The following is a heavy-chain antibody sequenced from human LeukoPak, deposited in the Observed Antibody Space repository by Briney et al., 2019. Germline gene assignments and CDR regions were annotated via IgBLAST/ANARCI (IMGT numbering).Heavy chain of an antibody. CDR2: IIPIFGTA. Sequence: GASVKVSCKASGGTFSSYAISWVRQAPGQGLEWMGGIIPIFGTANYAQKFQGRVTITADKSTSTAYMELSSLRSEDTAVYYCGCSGSYDAFDIWGQGTMVTVSS. CDR1: GGTFSSYA. CDR3: GCSGSYDAFDI. D-gene: IGHD2-15*01. J-gene: IGHJ3*02. V-gene: IGHV1-69*06.